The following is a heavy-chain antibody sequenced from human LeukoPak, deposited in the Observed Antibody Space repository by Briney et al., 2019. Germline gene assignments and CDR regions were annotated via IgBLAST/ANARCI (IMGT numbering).Heavy chain of an antibody. V-gene: IGHV1-2*02. CDR1: GYTFTAYY. Sequence: ASVRISCKTSGYTFTAYYIHWVRQAPGQGLEWMGWINPNSGVTKNAQKFDRVTMTRDTSISTAYLELGSLGSDDTAVYYCARDPRGTYYSDYWGQGSLVTVSS. D-gene: IGHD1-26*01. CDR2: INPNSGVT. J-gene: IGHJ4*02. CDR3: ARDPRGTYYSDY.